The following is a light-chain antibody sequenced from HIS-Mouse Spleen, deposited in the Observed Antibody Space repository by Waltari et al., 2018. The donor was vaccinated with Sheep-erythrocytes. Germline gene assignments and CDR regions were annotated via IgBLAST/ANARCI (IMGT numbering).Light chain of an antibody. CDR3: QAWDSSTAV. CDR1: KLGDKY. J-gene: IGLJ2*01. CDR2: QDS. Sequence: SYELTQPPSVSVSPGQTARITCSGAKLGDKYACWYQQKPGQSPVLVIYQDSQRPSGIPERFSGSNSGNTATLTISGTQAMDEADYYCQAWDSSTAVFGGGTKLTVL. V-gene: IGLV3-1*01.